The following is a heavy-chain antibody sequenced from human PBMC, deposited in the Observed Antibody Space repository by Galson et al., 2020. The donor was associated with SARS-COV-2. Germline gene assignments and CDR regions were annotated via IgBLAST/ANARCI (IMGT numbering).Heavy chain of an antibody. J-gene: IGHJ2*01. Sequence: ESGPTLVKPTQTRTLTCTFSESPLSTSGMRVSWIRQPPGKALEWLARLDWHADKFYSTSLKTRLTISKDTSKNQVVLTMTNMDPVDTATYYCARRRPKAAGTTYWYFDLWGRGTLVTVSS. CDR3: ARRRPKAAGTTYWYFDL. CDR1: ESPLSTSGMR. D-gene: IGHD6-13*01. CDR2: LDWHADK. V-gene: IGHV2-70*04.